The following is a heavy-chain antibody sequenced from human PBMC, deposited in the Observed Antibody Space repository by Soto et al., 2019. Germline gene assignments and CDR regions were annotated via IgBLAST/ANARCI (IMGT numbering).Heavy chain of an antibody. CDR3: ARVMKGPMIREYYFDY. CDR2: ISISGDYI. D-gene: IGHD3-10*01. J-gene: IGHJ4*01. Sequence: GGSLRLSCAASGFTFSDYTMNWVRQAPGKGLEWVSSISISGDYIYYADSVKGRFTISRDDARNSLYLQLNSLRAEDTAVYYCARVMKGPMIREYYFDYWGHGTLVTVSS. CDR1: GFTFSDYT. V-gene: IGHV3-21*06.